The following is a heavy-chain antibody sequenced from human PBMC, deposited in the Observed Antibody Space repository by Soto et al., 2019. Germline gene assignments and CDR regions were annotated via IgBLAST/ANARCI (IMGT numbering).Heavy chain of an antibody. V-gene: IGHV4-34*01. J-gene: IGHJ4*02. CDR3: ATNTAYIFAY. CDR2: INHKGQT. Sequence: QVQLQQWGAGLLKPSETLSLTCVVFGGSLSDYNWNWIRQSPGKGPEWIGEINHKGQTNHSPSLKSRVTMSVDTSKSQFSLELSSVTVADTALYYCATNTAYIFAYWGQGALVTVSS. CDR1: GGSLSDYN. D-gene: IGHD2-21*01.